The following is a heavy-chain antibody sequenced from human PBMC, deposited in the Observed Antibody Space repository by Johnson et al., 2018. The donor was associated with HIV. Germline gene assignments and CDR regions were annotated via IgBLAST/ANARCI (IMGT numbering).Heavy chain of an antibody. V-gene: IGHV3-30*04. CDR1: GFTFSSYA. D-gene: IGHD3-22*01. J-gene: IGHJ3*02. CDR2: ISYDGSNK. CDR3: AKDKSGRYYDSSGYSLDDAFDI. Sequence: QVPLLESGGGVVQPGRSLRLSCAASGFTFSSYAMHWVRQAPGKGLEWVAVISYDGSNKYYADSVKGRFTISRDNSKNTLYLQMNSLRAEDTAVYYCAKDKSGRYYDSSGYSLDDAFDIWGQGTMVTVSS.